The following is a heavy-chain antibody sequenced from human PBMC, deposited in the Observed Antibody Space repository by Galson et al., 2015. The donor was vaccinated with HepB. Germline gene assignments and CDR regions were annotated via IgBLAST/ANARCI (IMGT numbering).Heavy chain of an antibody. V-gene: IGHV3-21*01. CDR1: GFTFSSYS. Sequence: SLRLSCAASGFTFSSYSMNWVRQAPGKGLEWVSSISSSSSYIYYADSVKGRFTISRDNAKNSLYLQMNSLRAEDTAVYYCARDQGVATIRDWGQGTLVTVSS. D-gene: IGHD5-24*01. CDR2: ISSSSSYI. J-gene: IGHJ4*02. CDR3: ARDQGVATIRD.